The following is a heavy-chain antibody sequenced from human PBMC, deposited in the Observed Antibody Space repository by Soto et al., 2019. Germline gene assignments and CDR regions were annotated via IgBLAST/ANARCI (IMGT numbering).Heavy chain of an antibody. CDR1: GGSISSSNW. J-gene: IGHJ5*02. CDR3: ARVAIYCSSTSCVRVVSGYDFWWFDP. CDR2: IYHSGST. V-gene: IGHV4-4*02. D-gene: IGHD2-2*01. Sequence: SETLSLTCAVSGGSISSSNWWSWVRQPPGKGLEWIGEIYHSGSTNYNPYLKSRVTISVDKSKNQFSLKLSSVTAADTAVYYCARVAIYCSSTSCVRVVSGYDFWWFDPWGQGTLVTVSS.